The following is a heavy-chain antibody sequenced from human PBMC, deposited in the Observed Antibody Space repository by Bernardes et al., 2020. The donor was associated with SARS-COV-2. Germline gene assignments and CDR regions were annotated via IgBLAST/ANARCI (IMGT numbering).Heavy chain of an antibody. Sequence: GGSLRLSCAASGFTFSSYSMNWVRQAPGKGLEWVSSISSSSSYIYYADSVKGRFTISRDNAKNSLYLQMNSLRAEDTAVYYCARGIDFWSGYFDYWGQGTLVTVSS. V-gene: IGHV3-21*01. CDR2: ISSSSSYI. CDR1: GFTFSSYS. CDR3: ARGIDFWSGYFDY. D-gene: IGHD3-3*01. J-gene: IGHJ4*02.